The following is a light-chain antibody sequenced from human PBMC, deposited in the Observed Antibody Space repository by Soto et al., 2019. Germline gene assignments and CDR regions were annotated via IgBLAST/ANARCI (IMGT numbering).Light chain of an antibody. V-gene: IGKV1-6*02. CDR1: QGIGND. CDR2: AAA. Sequence: AIQMAQSPSSLSASVGDRVTITCRAGQGIGNDVGWFQQKPGKAPKLLIYAAATLQRGVPSRFSGSRSGTDFTLTISSLQPEDFATYYCLQDHNYPLTFGGGTKVEIK. J-gene: IGKJ4*01. CDR3: LQDHNYPLT.